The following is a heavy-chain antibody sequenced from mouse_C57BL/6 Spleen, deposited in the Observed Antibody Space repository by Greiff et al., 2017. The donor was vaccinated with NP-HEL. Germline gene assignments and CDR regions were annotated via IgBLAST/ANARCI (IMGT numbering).Heavy chain of an antibody. V-gene: IGHV1-18*01. CDR2: INPNNGGT. Sequence: EVQLQQSGPELVKPGASVKIPCKASGYTFTDYNMDWVKQSHGKSLEWIGDINPNNGGTIYNQKFKGKATLTVDKSSSTAYMELRSLTSEDTAVYYCARLGQLRLWFAYWGQGTLVTVSA. D-gene: IGHD3-2*02. CDR1: GYTFTDYN. J-gene: IGHJ3*01. CDR3: ARLGQLRLWFAY.